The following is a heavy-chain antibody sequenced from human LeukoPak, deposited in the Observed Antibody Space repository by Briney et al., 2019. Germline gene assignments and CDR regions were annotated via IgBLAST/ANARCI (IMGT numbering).Heavy chain of an antibody. J-gene: IGHJ6*03. V-gene: IGHV5-51*01. CDR2: IYPGDSDT. D-gene: IGHD4-17*01. Sequence: GESLKISCKGSGYSFTNYWIGWVRQMPGKGLEWMGIIYPGDSDTRYSPSFQGQVTISVDKSISTAYLQWSSLKASDTAMYYCARHAQPRDYEGEYYYYYYMDVWGKGTTVTVSS. CDR1: GYSFTNYW. CDR3: ARHAQPRDYEGEYYYYYYMDV.